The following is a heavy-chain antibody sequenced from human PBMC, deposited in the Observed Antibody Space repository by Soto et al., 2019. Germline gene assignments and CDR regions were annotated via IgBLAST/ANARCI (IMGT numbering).Heavy chain of an antibody. D-gene: IGHD6-19*01. CDR2: INAFNGNT. J-gene: IGHJ6*02. CDR1: GYTFTSYS. CDR3: ARHWDNSGWGGGRGMDV. Sequence: QVQLVQSGAEVKTPGASVKVSCKASGYTFTSYSISWMRQAPGQGLEWMGWINAFNGNTNYAPKFQGRVTMTTDTSTSIVYMALRSLRSDDTAVYYCARHWDNSGWGGGRGMDVWGQGTTVIVSS. V-gene: IGHV1-18*01.